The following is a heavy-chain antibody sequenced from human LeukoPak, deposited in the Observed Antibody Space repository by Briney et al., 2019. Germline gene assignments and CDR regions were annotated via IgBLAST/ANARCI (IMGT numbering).Heavy chain of an antibody. V-gene: IGHV4-39*01. CDR2: IYYSGST. CDR3: ASLARWLQHEDY. J-gene: IGHJ4*02. CDR1: GGSISSSSYY. Sequence: SETLSLTCTVSGGSISSSSYYWGWIRQPPGKGLEWIGSIYYSGSTYYNPSLKSRVTISVDTSKNQFSLKLSSVTAADTAVYYCASLARWLQHEDYWGQGTLVTVSS. D-gene: IGHD5-24*01.